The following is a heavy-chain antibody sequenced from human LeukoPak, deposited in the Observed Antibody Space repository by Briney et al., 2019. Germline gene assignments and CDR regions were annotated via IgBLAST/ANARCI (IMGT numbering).Heavy chain of an antibody. J-gene: IGHJ5*02. D-gene: IGHD3-3*01. V-gene: IGHV1-2*02. CDR1: GYTFTGYY. CDR3: ARDTTIFGVVISHNWFDP. Sequence: ASVKVSCKASGYTFTGYYMHWVRQAPGQGLEWMGWINPNSGGTNYAQKFQGRVTVTRDTSISTAYMELSRLRSDDTAVYYCARDTTIFGVVISHNWFDPWGQGTLVTVSS. CDR2: INPNSGGT.